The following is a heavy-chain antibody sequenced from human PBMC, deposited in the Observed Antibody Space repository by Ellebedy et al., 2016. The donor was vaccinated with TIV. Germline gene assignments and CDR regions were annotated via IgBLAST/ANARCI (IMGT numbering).Heavy chain of an antibody. V-gene: IGHV3-33*06. Sequence: GGSLRLSCGASGFSITYYAMHWVRQAPGKGLEWVAVIWYDGSNKYYADSVKGRFTISRDNSKNTLYLQMNSLRSDDTAIYYCAKGSIPAALTCLDYWGQGTLVTVSS. CDR1: GFSITYYA. CDR2: IWYDGSNK. J-gene: IGHJ4*02. CDR3: AKGSIPAALTCLDY. D-gene: IGHD6-13*01.